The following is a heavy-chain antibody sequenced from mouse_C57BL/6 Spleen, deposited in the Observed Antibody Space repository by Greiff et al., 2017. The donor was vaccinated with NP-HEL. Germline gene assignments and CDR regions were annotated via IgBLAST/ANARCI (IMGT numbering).Heavy chain of an antibody. CDR2: INPSSGCT. CDR1: GYTFTSYT. D-gene: IGHD2-4*01. CDR3: ARSGVYDYDGATYYYAMDY. V-gene: IGHV1-4*01. J-gene: IGHJ4*01. Sequence: VQLQQSGAELARPGASVKMSCEASGYTFTSYTMHWVKQRPGQGLEWVGSINPSSGCTKYNQTFKDKATVTADKSSSTAYMQLSSRTSEDSAVEYCARSGVYDYDGATYYYAMDYWGQGTSVTVSS.